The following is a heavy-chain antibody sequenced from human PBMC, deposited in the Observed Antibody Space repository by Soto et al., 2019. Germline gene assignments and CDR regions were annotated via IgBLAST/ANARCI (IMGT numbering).Heavy chain of an antibody. CDR2: IYYSGST. J-gene: IGHJ4*02. CDR1: GGSISSYY. V-gene: IGHV4-59*01. D-gene: IGHD1-26*01. CDR3: ARGGIVGATVFDY. Sequence: PSETLSLTCTVSGGSISSYYWSWIRQPPGKGLEWIGYIYYSGSTNYNPSHKSRVTISVDTSKNQFSLKLSSVTAADTAVYYCARGGIVGATVFDYWGQGTLVTVS.